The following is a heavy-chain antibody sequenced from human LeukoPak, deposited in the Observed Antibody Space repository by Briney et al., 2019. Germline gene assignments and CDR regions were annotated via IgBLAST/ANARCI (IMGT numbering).Heavy chain of an antibody. CDR3: ARGSLERITRYYYYGMDV. V-gene: IGHV4-59*01. CDR2: IYYSGST. CDR1: GVSISSYY. J-gene: IGHJ6*02. Sequence: TSDTLSLTCTVSGVSISSYYWSWIRQPPGKALEWIGHIYYSGSTDYNPSLKGRVTISIDTSKNQFSLKLSSVAAADTAMYYCARGSLERITRYYYYGMDVWGQGTTVTVSS. D-gene: IGHD2/OR15-2a*01.